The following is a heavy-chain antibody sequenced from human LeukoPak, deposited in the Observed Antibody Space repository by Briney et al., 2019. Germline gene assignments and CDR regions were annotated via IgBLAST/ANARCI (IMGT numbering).Heavy chain of an antibody. Sequence: GGSLRLSCAASGFTFSASSIHWVRQASGKGLEWVSSISSSSSYIYYADSVKGRFTISRDNAKNSLYLQMNSLRAEDTAVYYCARGDYYDFWSGYFENYYYYGMDVWGQGTTVTVSS. J-gene: IGHJ6*02. CDR2: ISSSSSYI. CDR3: ARGDYYDFWSGYFENYYYYGMDV. D-gene: IGHD3-3*01. V-gene: IGHV3-21*01. CDR1: GFTFSASS.